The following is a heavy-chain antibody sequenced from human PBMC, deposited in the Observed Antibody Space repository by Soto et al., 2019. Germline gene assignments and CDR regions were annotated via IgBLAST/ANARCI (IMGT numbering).Heavy chain of an antibody. CDR1: GASISSSNW. J-gene: IGHJ5*02. Sequence: SETLSLTCAVSGASISSSNWWSWVRQPPGKGLEWIGEIYHNGITNYNPSLKSRDTISVDKSKSKFSLRLTSVTAADTAVYYYARLGAYYQSLDPWGPGTLVTVSS. D-gene: IGHD3-22*01. V-gene: IGHV4-4*02. CDR3: ARLGAYYQSLDP. CDR2: IYHNGIT.